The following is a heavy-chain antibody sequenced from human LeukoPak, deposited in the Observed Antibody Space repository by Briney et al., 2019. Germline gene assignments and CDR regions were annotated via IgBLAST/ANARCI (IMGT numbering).Heavy chain of an antibody. D-gene: IGHD5-12*01. CDR3: ARARESGYDTAFDI. V-gene: IGHV1-69*05. CDR2: IIPIFGTA. J-gene: IGHJ3*02. CDR1: GGTFSSYA. Sequence: SVKVSCEASGGTFSSYAISWVRQAPGQGLEWMGGIIPIFGTANYAQKFQGRVTITTDESTSTAYMELSSLRTEDTDVYYCARARESGYDTAFDIWGQRTMVTVS.